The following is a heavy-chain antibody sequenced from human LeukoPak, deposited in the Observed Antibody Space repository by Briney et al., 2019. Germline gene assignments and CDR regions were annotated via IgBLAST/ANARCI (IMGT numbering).Heavy chain of an antibody. D-gene: IGHD5/OR15-5a*01. J-gene: IGHJ3*02. V-gene: IGHV5-51*01. CDR2: IYPGDSDT. Sequence: GESLKISCKGSGYSFTSYWLGWVRQMPGKGLEWMGIIYPGDSDTRYSPSFQGQVTISADKSISTAYLQWISLKASDTAMYYCARQLPGVSSAFDIWGQGTMVFTVSS. CDR1: GYSFTSYW. CDR3: ARQLPGVSSAFDI.